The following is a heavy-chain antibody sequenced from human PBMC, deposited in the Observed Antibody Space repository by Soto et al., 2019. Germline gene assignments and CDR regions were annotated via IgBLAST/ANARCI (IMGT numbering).Heavy chain of an antibody. CDR3: ARGGGACSTPLAPCGPGDMDV. CDR1: GYTFTGYY. V-gene: IGHV1-2*04. Sequence: ASVKVSCKASGYTFTGYYMHWVRQAPGQGLEWMGWINPNSGGTNYAQKFQGWVTMTRDTSFSTAYMELSRLRSDDTAVYYCARGGGACSTPLAPCGPGDMDVWGQGTTVTVSS. D-gene: IGHD2-15*01. J-gene: IGHJ6*02. CDR2: INPNSGGT.